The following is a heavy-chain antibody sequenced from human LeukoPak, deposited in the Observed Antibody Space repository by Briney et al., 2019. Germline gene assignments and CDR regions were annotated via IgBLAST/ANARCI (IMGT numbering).Heavy chain of an antibody. J-gene: IGHJ4*02. D-gene: IGHD5-18*01. CDR1: GGFISSYY. CDR3: ARGGYNYSYGYYFDY. V-gene: IGHV4-59*13. CDR2: VYYRRST. Sequence: PSETLSLTCTVSGGFISSYYWSWIRQPPGKGLEWIGYVYYRRSTNYNPSLKSRGAISVHTSKSQFSLKLSSVTAADTAVYYGARGGYNYSYGYYFDYRGQGTLVTVSS.